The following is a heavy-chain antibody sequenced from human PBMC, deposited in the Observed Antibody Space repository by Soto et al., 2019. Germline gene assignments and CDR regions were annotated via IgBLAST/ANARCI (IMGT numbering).Heavy chain of an antibody. V-gene: IGHV3-30-3*01. CDR3: ARVKWELLRGAFDI. CDR2: ISYDGSNK. CDR1: GFTFSSYA. J-gene: IGHJ3*02. D-gene: IGHD1-26*01. Sequence: PGGSLRLSCAASGFTFSSYAMHWVRQAPGKGLEWVAVISYDGSNKYYADSVKGRFTISRDNSKNTLYLQMNSLRAEDTAVYYCARVKWELLRGAFDIWGQGTMVTVS.